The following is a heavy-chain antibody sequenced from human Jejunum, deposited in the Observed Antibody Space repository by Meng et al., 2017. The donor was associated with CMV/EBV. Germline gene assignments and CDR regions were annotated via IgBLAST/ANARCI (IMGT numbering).Heavy chain of an antibody. CDR1: GFTFSSYA. J-gene: IGHJ6*02. V-gene: IGHV3-23*03. CDR3: TRESGYLI. CDR2: IFGGGSST. Sequence: LSCAGSGFTFSSYAMSWVRQAPGKGPEWVSFIFGGGSSTYYADSVKGRFIISKDDSKNTLYLQMNSLRVEDTAVYYCTRESGYLIWGQGTTVTVSS. D-gene: IGHD5-12*01.